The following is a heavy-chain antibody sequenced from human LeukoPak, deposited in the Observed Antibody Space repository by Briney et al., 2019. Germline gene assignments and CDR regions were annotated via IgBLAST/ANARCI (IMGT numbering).Heavy chain of an antibody. Sequence: SQTLSLTCAISGDSVSSNSAAWNWIRQSPSRGLEWLGRTYYRSKWYNDYAVSVKSRITINPDTSKNQFSLQLNSVTPEDTAVYYCASSSYYYDTSGYYLNWFDPWGQGTLVTVSS. V-gene: IGHV6-1*01. CDR1: GDSVSSNSAA. D-gene: IGHD3-22*01. CDR2: TYYRSKWYN. J-gene: IGHJ5*02. CDR3: ASSSYYYDTSGYYLNWFDP.